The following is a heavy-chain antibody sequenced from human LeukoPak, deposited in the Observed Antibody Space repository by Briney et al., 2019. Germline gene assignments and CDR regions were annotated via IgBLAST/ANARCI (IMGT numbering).Heavy chain of an antibody. J-gene: IGHJ3*02. CDR3: ARDRVVPAAIRYPLDAFDI. V-gene: IGHV1-69*13. Sequence: SVKVSCKASGGTFSSYAISWVRQAPGQGLEWMGGIIPIFGTANYAQKFQGRVTITADESTSTAYMELSSLRSEDTAVYYCARDRVVPAAIRYPLDAFDIWGQGTMVTVSS. CDR1: GGTFSSYA. D-gene: IGHD2-2*02. CDR2: IIPIFGTA.